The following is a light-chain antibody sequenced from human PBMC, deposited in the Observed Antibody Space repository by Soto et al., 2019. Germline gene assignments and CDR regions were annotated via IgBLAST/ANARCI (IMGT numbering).Light chain of an antibody. CDR2: GAS. V-gene: IGKV3-20*01. CDR3: QQYGSSPAIT. J-gene: IGKJ5*01. Sequence: EIVLTQSPGTLSLSPGERATLSCRAIQSVINNYLAWYQQKPGQAPRLLIYGASNRATGIPARFSCSGSGTDFTLTVSRMEPEDFAVYYCQQYGSSPAITFGQGIRLEIK. CDR1: QSVINNY.